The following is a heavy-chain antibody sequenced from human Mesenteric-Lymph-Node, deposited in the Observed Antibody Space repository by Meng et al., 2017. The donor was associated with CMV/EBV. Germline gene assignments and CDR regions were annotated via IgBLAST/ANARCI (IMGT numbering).Heavy chain of an antibody. CDR1: GFTFSTYW. V-gene: IGHV3-74*01. Sequence: GGSLKISCAASGFTFSTYWMHWVRQAPGQAPVWVSHINADGSKIRYADSVKGRFTISRDNAENTLYLQMNSLRDEDTAVYYCARPLSLWDYANNEPFKYWGQGTQVTVSS. CDR2: INADGSKI. J-gene: IGHJ4*02. D-gene: IGHD3-16*01. CDR3: ARPLSLWDYANNEPFKY.